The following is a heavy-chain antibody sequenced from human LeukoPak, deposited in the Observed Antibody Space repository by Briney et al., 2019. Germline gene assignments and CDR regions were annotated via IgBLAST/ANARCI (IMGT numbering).Heavy chain of an antibody. CDR3: ARSGGGLWFDP. Sequence: GGSLRVSCAASGFTFSDYYMSWIRQAPGKGLEWVANLKEDGSEKYYVDSVKGRFTISRDNVKNSLYLQMNSLRAEDTAVYYCARSGGGLWFDPWGQGTLVTVSS. V-gene: IGHV3-7*01. CDR2: LKEDGSEK. J-gene: IGHJ5*02. CDR1: GFTFSDYY. D-gene: IGHD3-10*01.